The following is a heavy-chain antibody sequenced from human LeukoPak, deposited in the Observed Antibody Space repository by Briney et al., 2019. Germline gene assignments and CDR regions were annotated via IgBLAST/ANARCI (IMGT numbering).Heavy chain of an antibody. Sequence: GGSLRLSCAASGFTFSSYSMNWVRQAPGKGLEWVSYISSSSSTIYYADSVKGRFTISRDNAKNSLYLQMNSLRAEDTAVYYCARGLDYYYMDVWGKGTTVTISS. CDR2: ISSSSSTI. J-gene: IGHJ6*03. CDR1: GFTFSSYS. CDR3: ARGLDYYYMDV. V-gene: IGHV3-48*04.